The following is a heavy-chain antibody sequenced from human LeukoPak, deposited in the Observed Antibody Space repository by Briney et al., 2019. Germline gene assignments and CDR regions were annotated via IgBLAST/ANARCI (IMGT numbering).Heavy chain of an antibody. CDR3: AREYCTSSSCRFDY. CDR1: GGSISSHTYY. V-gene: IGHV4-61*01. J-gene: IGHJ4*02. D-gene: IGHD2-2*01. CDR2: IYYSGST. Sequence: PSETLSLTCTVSGGSISSHTYYWSWIRQPPGKGLEWIGYIYYSGSTNYNPSLKSRVTITVDTSKNQFSLKLSSVTAADTAVYYCAREYCTSSSCRFDYWGQGTLVTVSS.